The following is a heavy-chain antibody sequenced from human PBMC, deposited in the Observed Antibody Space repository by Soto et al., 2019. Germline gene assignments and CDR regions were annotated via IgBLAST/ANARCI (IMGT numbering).Heavy chain of an antibody. V-gene: IGHV3-23*01. CDR2: ISGTGRST. Sequence: EVQLLESGGGLVQPGGSLRLSCAASGFTFSSYAMSWVRQAPGKGLEWVSTISGTGRSTNSADSVKGRFTISRDNAKNTLDLQMNSLGAEDTAVYYCAKDVGPGQGYFDYWGQGTLVTVSS. J-gene: IGHJ4*02. CDR3: AKDVGPGQGYFDY. CDR1: GFTFSSYA.